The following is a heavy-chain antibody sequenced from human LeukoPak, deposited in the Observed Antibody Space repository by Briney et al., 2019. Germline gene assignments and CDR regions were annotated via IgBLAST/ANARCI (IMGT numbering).Heavy chain of an antibody. Sequence: SVKVSCKASGGTFSSYAISWVRQAPGQGLEWMGGIIPIFGTANYAQKFQGRVTITADESTSPAYMELSSLRSEDTAVYYCARDLPNYYDSSGQYWYFDLWGRGTLVTVSS. V-gene: IGHV1-69*01. J-gene: IGHJ2*01. D-gene: IGHD3-22*01. CDR1: GGTFSSYA. CDR2: IIPIFGTA. CDR3: ARDLPNYYDSSGQYWYFDL.